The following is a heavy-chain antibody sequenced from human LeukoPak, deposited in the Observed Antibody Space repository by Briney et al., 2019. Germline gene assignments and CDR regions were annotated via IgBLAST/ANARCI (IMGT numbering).Heavy chain of an antibody. J-gene: IGHJ2*01. CDR1: GGTFRSYA. V-gene: IGHV1-69*01. CDR2: IIPIFGTA. CDR3: ARVVGYCTNGVCRQRYFDL. D-gene: IGHD2-8*01. Sequence: ASVKVSCKASGGTFRSYALIWVRQAPGQGLEWMVGIIPIFGTANYPQKFQGRVTITADESTSTAYMELSSLRSEDTAVDYCARVVGYCTNGVCRQRYFDLWGRGTLVTVSS.